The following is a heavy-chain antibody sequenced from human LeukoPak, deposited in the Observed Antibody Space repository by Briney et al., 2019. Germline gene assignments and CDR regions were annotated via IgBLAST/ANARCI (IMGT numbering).Heavy chain of an antibody. CDR1: GFTFSSYS. CDR3: ARNPAAGTLFFDY. Sequence: GGSLRLSCAASGFTFSSYSMNWVRQAPGKGLEWVSGINWNGGSTGYADSVKGRFTISRDNAKNSLDLQMNCLRAEDTALYYCARNPAAGTLFFDYWGQGTLVTVSS. V-gene: IGHV3-20*04. J-gene: IGHJ4*02. D-gene: IGHD6-13*01. CDR2: INWNGGST.